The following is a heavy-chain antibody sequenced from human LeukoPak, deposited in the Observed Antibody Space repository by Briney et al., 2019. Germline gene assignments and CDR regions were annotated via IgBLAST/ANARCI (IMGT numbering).Heavy chain of an antibody. J-gene: IGHJ3*02. Sequence: PSETLSLTCSISGVSINRSFYYWGWIRQPPGKRLEWNGNIYYTGGTYYNPSLKSRVSMSVDTSNNQFSLNLTSVTAADTAVYFCVRRPNLPADDGDYWRFDIWGQGRRVTVSS. CDR2: IYYTGGT. D-gene: IGHD4-17*01. CDR3: VRRPNLPADDGDYWRFDI. CDR1: GVSINRSFYY. V-gene: IGHV4-39*01.